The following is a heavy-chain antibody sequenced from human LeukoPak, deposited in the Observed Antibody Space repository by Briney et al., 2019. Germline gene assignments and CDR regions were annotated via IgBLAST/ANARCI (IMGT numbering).Heavy chain of an antibody. CDR1: GFSFSRVW. D-gene: IGHD5-12*01. CDR2: IKGDGSET. J-gene: IGHJ4*02. V-gene: IGHV3-7*01. Sequence: GGSLRLSCAASGFSFSRVWMTWVRQAPGKGLEWVASIKGDGSETFYADSVRGRFTMSRDNARNTVYLQMNSLRVEDTAMYYCARDAGNSGYDLFDSWGQGTLLTVSS. CDR3: ARDAGNSGYDLFDS.